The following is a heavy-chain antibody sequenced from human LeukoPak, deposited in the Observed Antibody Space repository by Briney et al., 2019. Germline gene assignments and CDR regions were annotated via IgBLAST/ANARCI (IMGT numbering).Heavy chain of an antibody. J-gene: IGHJ4*02. D-gene: IGHD3-22*01. CDR2: ISAYNGNT. Sequence: ASVKVSFKASGYTFTSYGISWVRQAPGQGLEWMGWISAYNGNTNYAQKLQGRVTMTTDTSTSTAYMELRSLRSDDTAVYYCARGEGEPEYYYDSSGYYLPDYWGQGTLVTVSS. V-gene: IGHV1-18*01. CDR1: GYTFTSYG. CDR3: ARGEGEPEYYYDSSGYYLPDY.